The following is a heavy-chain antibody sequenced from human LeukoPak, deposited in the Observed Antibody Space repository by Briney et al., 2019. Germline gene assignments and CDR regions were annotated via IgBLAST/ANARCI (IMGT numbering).Heavy chain of an antibody. Sequence: GRCLRLSCAAAGFTFSSSEMNWVRQAGGKGLGWVSYISSSGSTIYYADSVKGRFTISRDNAKNSLYPQMNSLRAEDTAVYYCARIRIPGWYFDLWGRGTLVTVSS. J-gene: IGHJ2*01. CDR2: ISSSGSTI. CDR3: ARIRIPGWYFDL. V-gene: IGHV3-48*03. D-gene: IGHD2-2*01. CDR1: GFTFSSSE.